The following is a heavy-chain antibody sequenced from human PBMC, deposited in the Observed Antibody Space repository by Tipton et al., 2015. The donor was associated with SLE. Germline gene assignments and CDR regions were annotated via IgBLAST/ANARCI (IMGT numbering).Heavy chain of an antibody. D-gene: IGHD6-13*01. V-gene: IGHV4-4*07. J-gene: IGHJ3*02. Sequence: LRLSCTVSGGSISSYYWSWIRQPAGKGLEWIGRIYTSGSTNYNPSLKSRVTMSVDTSKNQFSLKLSSVTAADTAVYYCAREYPIAAAGAEAFDIWGQGTMVTVSS. CDR1: GGSISSYY. CDR3: AREYPIAAAGAEAFDI. CDR2: IYTSGST.